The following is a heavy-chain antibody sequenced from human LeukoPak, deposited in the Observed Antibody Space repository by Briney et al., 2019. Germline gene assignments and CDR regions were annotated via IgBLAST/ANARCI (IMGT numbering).Heavy chain of an antibody. CDR3: ARDGGPEVPAAMADY. CDR2: IYYSGST. D-gene: IGHD2-2*01. V-gene: IGHV4-59*01. CDR1: GGSISSYY. Sequence: SETLSLTCTVSGGSISSYYWSWIRQPPGKGLEWTGYIYYSGSTNYNPSLKSRVTISVDTSKNQFSLKLSSVTAADTAVYYCARDGGPEVPAAMADYWGQGTLVTVSS. J-gene: IGHJ4*02.